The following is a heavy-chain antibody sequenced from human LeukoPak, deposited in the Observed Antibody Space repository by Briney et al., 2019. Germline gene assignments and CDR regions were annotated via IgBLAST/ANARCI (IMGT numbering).Heavy chain of an antibody. CDR3: ARGASYDTDAFDI. CDR2: INDSGST. D-gene: IGHD3-22*01. V-gene: IGHV4-59*01. Sequence: SETLSLTCTVSGGSISSYHWIWIRQPPGKGLEWIGYINDSGSTNYNPSLKSRVTIPGDTSKNQFSLKLSSVTAADTAVFYCARGASYDTDAFDIWGQGTMVTVSS. CDR1: GGSISSYH. J-gene: IGHJ3*02.